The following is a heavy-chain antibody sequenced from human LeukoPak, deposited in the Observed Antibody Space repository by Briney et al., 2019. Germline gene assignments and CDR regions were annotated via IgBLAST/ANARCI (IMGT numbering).Heavy chain of an antibody. D-gene: IGHD5-12*01. CDR1: GCTFSSYG. CDR2: ISYDGSNK. Sequence: GRSLRLSCVASGCTFSSYGMHWVRQAPCKGLEWVAVISYDGSNKYYADSVKGRFTISRDNSKNTLYLQMNSLRAEDTAVYYCAKFPRGYSGYDPPNWFDPWGQGTLVTVSS. J-gene: IGHJ5*02. CDR3: AKFPRGYSGYDPPNWFDP. V-gene: IGHV3-30*18.